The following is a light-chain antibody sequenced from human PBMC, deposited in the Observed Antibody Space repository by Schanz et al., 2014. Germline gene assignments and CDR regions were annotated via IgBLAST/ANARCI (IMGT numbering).Light chain of an antibody. CDR2: AAS. CDR1: QSVSSNY. CDR3: QQYDTWPRT. Sequence: EILLTQSPATLSLSPGERATLSCGASQSVSSNYLAWYQQKPGLAPRLLIYAASRRATGITDRFSGSGSGTDFTLTISSMQSEDLAVYFCQQYDTWPRTFGQGTKVEI. V-gene: IGKV3D-20*01. J-gene: IGKJ1*01.